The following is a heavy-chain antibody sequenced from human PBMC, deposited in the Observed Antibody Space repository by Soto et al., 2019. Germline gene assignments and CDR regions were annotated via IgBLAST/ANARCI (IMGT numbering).Heavy chain of an antibody. V-gene: IGHV1-69*13. CDR3: ASPIGPDAFDI. CDR2: IIPIFGTA. Sequence: GASVKVSCKASGGTFSSYAISWVRQAPGQGLEWMGGIIPIFGTANYAQKFQGRVTITADESTSTAYMELSSLRPEDTAVYYCASPIGPDAFDIWGQGTMVTVSS. CDR1: GGTFSSYA. J-gene: IGHJ3*02.